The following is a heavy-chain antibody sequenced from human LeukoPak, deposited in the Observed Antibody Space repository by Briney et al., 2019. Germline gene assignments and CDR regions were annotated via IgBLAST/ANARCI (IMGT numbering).Heavy chain of an antibody. Sequence: GGSLRLSCAASGFTFSSYWMSWVRQAPGKGLEWVANIKQDGSEKYYVDSVKGRFTISRDNAKNSLYLQMNSLRAEDTAVYYCARASFRTIFGVVTDFDYWGQGTLVTVSS. CDR3: ARASFRTIFGVVTDFDY. V-gene: IGHV3-7*01. D-gene: IGHD3-3*01. CDR2: IKQDGSEK. J-gene: IGHJ4*02. CDR1: GFTFSSYW.